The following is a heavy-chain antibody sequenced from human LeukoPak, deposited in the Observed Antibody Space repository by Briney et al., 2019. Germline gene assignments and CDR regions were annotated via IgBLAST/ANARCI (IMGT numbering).Heavy chain of an antibody. CDR2: IYPADSTA. CDR3: ARHPKGGYSGYESDY. V-gene: IGHV5-51*01. CDR1: GYSFTTYW. D-gene: IGHD5-12*01. J-gene: IGHJ4*02. Sequence: GESLKISCKASGYSFTTYWIGWVRQMPGKGLEWMGIIYPADSTAHYSPSFQGQVTISVDKSINTAYLQWSRLKASDTATYYCARHPKGGYSGYESDYWGQGTLVTVSS.